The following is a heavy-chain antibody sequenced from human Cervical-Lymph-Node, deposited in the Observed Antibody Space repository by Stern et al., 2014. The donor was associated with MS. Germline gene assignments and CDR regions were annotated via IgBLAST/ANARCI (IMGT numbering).Heavy chain of an antibody. CDR3: ARGSDWYPLDY. V-gene: IGHV3-30*03. Sequence: VQLVESGGGVVQPGRSLRLSCSPSGFAFSTYGMHWVLQAPGKVLEWVALISFDGAKTYYADSVKGRFTISRDNPKNTLYLQMKSLRGEDTAVYYCARGSDWYPLDYWGQGTLVTVSS. J-gene: IGHJ4*02. CDR1: GFAFSTYG. D-gene: IGHD6-19*01. CDR2: ISFDGAKT.